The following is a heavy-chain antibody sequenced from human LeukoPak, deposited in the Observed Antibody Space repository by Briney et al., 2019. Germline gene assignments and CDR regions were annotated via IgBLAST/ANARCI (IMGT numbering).Heavy chain of an antibody. V-gene: IGHV1-69*13. J-gene: IGHJ4*02. CDR2: IIPIFGTA. CDR3: AVEDSSGWHY. Sequence: GASVKVSCKASGGTFSSYAISWVRQAPGQGLEWMGGIIPIFGTANYAQKFQGRVTITADESTSTAYMELSSLRSEDMAVYYCAVEDSSGWHYWGQGTLVTVSS. D-gene: IGHD3-22*01. CDR1: GGTFSSYA.